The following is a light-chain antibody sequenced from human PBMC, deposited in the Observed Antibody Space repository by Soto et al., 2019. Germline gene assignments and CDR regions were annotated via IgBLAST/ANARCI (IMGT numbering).Light chain of an antibody. CDR2: AAS. Sequence: DIQMTQSPSAMSASVGDRVTITCRASQGISTYLAWFQQKPGKAPKRLIYAASNLQSGVPSRFSGSGSGTEFTLTISSLQPEDFATDYCLQHNTYPRTFGRGTKVEIK. V-gene: IGKV1-17*03. J-gene: IGKJ1*01. CDR1: QGISTY. CDR3: LQHNTYPRT.